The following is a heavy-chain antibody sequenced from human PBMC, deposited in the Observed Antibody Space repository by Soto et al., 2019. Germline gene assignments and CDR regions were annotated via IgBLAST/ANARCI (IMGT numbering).Heavy chain of an antibody. CDR2: ISGSGGST. Sequence: LRLSCAASGFTFSSYAMSWVRQAPGKGLEWVSAISGSGGSTYYADSVKGRFTISRDNSKNTLYLQMNSLRAEDTAVYYCAKDGSSSGWNWFDPWGQGTLVTVSS. CDR3: AKDGSSSGWNWFDP. D-gene: IGHD6-6*01. J-gene: IGHJ5*02. V-gene: IGHV3-23*01. CDR1: GFTFSSYA.